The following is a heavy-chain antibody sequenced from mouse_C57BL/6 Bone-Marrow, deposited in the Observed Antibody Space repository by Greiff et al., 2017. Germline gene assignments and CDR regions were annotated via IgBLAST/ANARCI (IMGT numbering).Heavy chain of an antibody. CDR1: GYAFTNYL. CDR3: ARHLGTTVVSYWYFDV. Sequence: QVQLQQSGAELVRPGTSVKVSCKASGYAFTNYLIEWVKQRPGQGLEWIGVINPGSGGTNYNEKFKGKATLTADKSSRTAYMQLSSLTSEDSAVYFCARHLGTTVVSYWYFDVWGTGTTVTVSS. V-gene: IGHV1-54*01. D-gene: IGHD1-1*01. CDR2: INPGSGGT. J-gene: IGHJ1*03.